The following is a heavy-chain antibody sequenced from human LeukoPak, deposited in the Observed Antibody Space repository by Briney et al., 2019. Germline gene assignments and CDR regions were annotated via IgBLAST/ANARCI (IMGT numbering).Heavy chain of an antibody. D-gene: IGHD3-10*01. Sequence: GGSLRLSCAAPGFTFSSYSMNWVRQAPGKGLKWVSSISSSSSYIYYADSVKGRLTISRDNAKNSLYLQMNSLRAEDTAVYYCARVTMVRGVYDAFDIWGQGTMVTVSS. CDR1: GFTFSSYS. CDR2: ISSSSSYI. V-gene: IGHV3-21*01. J-gene: IGHJ3*02. CDR3: ARVTMVRGVYDAFDI.